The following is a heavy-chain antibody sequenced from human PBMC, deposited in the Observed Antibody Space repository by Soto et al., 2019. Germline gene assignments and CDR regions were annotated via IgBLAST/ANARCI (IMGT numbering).Heavy chain of an antibody. Sequence: SETLSLTCTVSGGSISSSSYYWGWIRQPPGKGLEWIGSIYYSGSTYYNPSLKSRVTISVDTSKNQFSLKLSSVTAADTAVYYCARHVGYCSGGSCYPRRYFDYWGQGTLVTVS. J-gene: IGHJ4*02. D-gene: IGHD2-15*01. CDR3: ARHVGYCSGGSCYPRRYFDY. CDR1: GGSISSSSYY. V-gene: IGHV4-39*01. CDR2: IYYSGST.